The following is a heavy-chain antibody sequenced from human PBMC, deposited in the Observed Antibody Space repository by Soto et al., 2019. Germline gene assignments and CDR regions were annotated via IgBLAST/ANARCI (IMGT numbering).Heavy chain of an antibody. CDR3: ASEYCSGGSCQYYFDY. CDR2: MNPNSGNT. D-gene: IGHD2-15*01. V-gene: IGHV1-8*01. Sequence: QVQLVQSGAEVKKPGSSVTVSCKASGYTCTRYDLNWVRQATVQGLEWMGWMNPNSGNTGYAQKFQGRVTMTSNTSISTGYMYLRSLRAKNTAVYYCASEYCSGGSCQYYFDYWGQGTLDTV. J-gene: IGHJ4*02. CDR1: GYTCTRYD.